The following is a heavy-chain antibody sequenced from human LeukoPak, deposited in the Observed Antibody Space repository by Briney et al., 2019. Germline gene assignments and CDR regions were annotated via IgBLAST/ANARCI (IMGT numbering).Heavy chain of an antibody. D-gene: IGHD6-19*01. CDR3: ARDPIAVAGDGFDY. Sequence: ASVKVSCKASGYTFSSYDINWVRQATGQGLEWMGWMNPNSGHTGYAQKFQGRVTMTRNTSISTAYMDLSSLRSDDTAVYYCARDPIAVAGDGFDYWGQGTLVTVSS. CDR1: GYTFSSYD. CDR2: MNPNSGHT. J-gene: IGHJ4*02. V-gene: IGHV1-8*01.